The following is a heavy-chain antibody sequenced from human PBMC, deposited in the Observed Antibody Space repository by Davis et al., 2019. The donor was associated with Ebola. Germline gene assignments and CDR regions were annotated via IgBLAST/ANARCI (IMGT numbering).Heavy chain of an antibody. J-gene: IGHJ4*02. CDR3: ATLYCSSTSCYVNY. D-gene: IGHD2-2*01. CDR2: IYTSGST. Sequence: PSETLSLTCTVSGGSVSSSSYYWTWIRQPAGKGLEWIGRIYTSGSTNYNPSLKSRVTISVDTSKNHFSLKLNSVTAADTAVYYCATLYCSSTSCYVNYWGQGTLVTVSS. CDR1: GGSVSSSSYY. V-gene: IGHV4-61*02.